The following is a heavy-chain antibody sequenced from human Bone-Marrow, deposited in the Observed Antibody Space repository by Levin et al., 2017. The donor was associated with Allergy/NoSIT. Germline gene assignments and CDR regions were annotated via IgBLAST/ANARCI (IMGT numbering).Heavy chain of an antibody. Sequence: LSLTCAASGFTFGQYGMHWVRQAPGKGLEWVAVISSDGTNEAYADSVKGRFTISRDNSKNTLYLQMNSLRAEDTAVFYCAKDASAFGDYVFDYWGQGTLVTVSS. CDR3: AKDASAFGDYVFDY. V-gene: IGHV3-30*18. CDR2: ISSDGTNE. J-gene: IGHJ4*02. CDR1: GFTFGQYG. D-gene: IGHD4-17*01.